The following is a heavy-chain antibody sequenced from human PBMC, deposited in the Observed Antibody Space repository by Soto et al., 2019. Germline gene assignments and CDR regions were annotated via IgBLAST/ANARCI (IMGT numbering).Heavy chain of an antibody. D-gene: IGHD2-15*01. J-gene: IGHJ5*02. Sequence: QVQLVQSGAEVKKPGASVKVPCKASGYTFTGYYMHWVRQAPGQGLEWMGWINPNSGGTNYAQKFQGWVTMTRDTSISTAYMELSRLRSDDTAVYYCARGGDLYCSGGSCYSWFDPWGQGTLVTVSS. V-gene: IGHV1-2*04. CDR1: GYTFTGYY. CDR3: ARGGDLYCSGGSCYSWFDP. CDR2: INPNSGGT.